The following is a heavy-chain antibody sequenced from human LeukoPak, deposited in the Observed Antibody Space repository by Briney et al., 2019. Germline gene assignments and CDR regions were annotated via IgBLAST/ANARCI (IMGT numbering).Heavy chain of an antibody. CDR3: ARAYSSSWHHDY. CDR1: GYTFTSYG. D-gene: IGHD6-13*01. CDR2: ISAYNGNT. V-gene: IGHV1-18*01. Sequence: ASVKVSCKASGYTFTSYGISWVRQAPGQGLEGMGWISAYNGNTNYAQKLHGRVTMTTDTSTSTAYMELRSLRSDDTAVYYCARAYSSSWHHDYWGQGTLVTVSS. J-gene: IGHJ4*02.